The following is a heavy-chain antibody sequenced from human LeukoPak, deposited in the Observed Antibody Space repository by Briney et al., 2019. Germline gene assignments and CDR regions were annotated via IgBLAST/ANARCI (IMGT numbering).Heavy chain of an antibody. CDR1: GGPFSGYF. J-gene: IGHJ4*02. CDR2: IHNSGTT. D-gene: IGHD3-10*01. Sequence: SETLSLTCAVSGGPFSGYFWSWIRQSSGKGLEWIGEIHNSGTTNYNPSLNSRVTISEDTSKNQFYLNLSSVTAADTAVYYCARRYYYNLGSFPFDFWAREPWSPSPQ. V-gene: IGHV4-34*01. CDR3: ARRYYYNLGSFPFDF.